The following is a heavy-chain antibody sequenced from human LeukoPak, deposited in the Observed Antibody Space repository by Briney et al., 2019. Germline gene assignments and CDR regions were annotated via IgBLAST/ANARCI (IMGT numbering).Heavy chain of an antibody. CDR3: SRENGAFSPFGY. Sequence: PSGTLSLTCGVSGGSITSTHWWSWVRQRPGQGLEWIGEVSLSGLTNYNPSLSSRVIMALDTSKNHLSLHLTSVTAADTAVYYCSRENGAFSPFGYWGQGYLVTVLS. D-gene: IGHD2-8*01. CDR2: VSLSGLT. J-gene: IGHJ4*02. CDR1: GGSITSTHW. V-gene: IGHV4-4*02.